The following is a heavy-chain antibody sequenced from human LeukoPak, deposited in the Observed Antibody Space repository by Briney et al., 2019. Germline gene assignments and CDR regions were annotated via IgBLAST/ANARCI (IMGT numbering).Heavy chain of an antibody. CDR3: ARGSSVGPRGY. D-gene: IGHD1-26*01. CDR1: GFTFSSYW. V-gene: IGHV3-74*01. J-gene: IGHJ4*02. Sequence: GGSLRLSCAASGFTFSSYWMHWVRQAPGKGLAWVSRINSDGSSTSYADSVKGRFTISRDNAKNTLYLQMNSLRAEDTAVYYCARGSSVGPRGYWGQGTLVTVSS. CDR2: INSDGSST.